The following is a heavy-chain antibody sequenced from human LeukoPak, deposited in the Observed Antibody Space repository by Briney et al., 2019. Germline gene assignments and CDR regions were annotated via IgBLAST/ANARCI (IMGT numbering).Heavy chain of an antibody. J-gene: IGHJ6*04. V-gene: IGHV4-34*01. CDR2: INHSGST. CDR3: ARGVLGYSSGWPYYYYYGMDV. Sequence: SETLSLTCAVYGGSFSGYYWSWIRQPPGKGLEWIGEINHSGSTNYNPSLKSRVTISVDTSKNQFSLKLSPVTAADTAVYYCARGVLGYSSGWPYYYYYGMDVWGKGTTVTVSS. CDR1: GGSFSGYY. D-gene: IGHD6-19*01.